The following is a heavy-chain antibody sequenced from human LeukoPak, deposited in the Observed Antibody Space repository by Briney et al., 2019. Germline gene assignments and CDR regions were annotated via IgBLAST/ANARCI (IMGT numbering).Heavy chain of an antibody. D-gene: IGHD1-26*01. J-gene: IGHJ6*03. V-gene: IGHV3-7*01. CDR2: IKQDGSGK. Sequence: PGGSLRLSCVASGFTFSSYWMTWVRQAPGKGLEWVANIKQDGSGKYYVDSVKGRFTISRDNAKNSLYLQMNSLRAEDTAVYYCARVEGRLRWGSVYYYYYMDVWGKGTTVTISS. CDR3: ARVEGRLRWGSVYYYYYMDV. CDR1: GFTFSSYW.